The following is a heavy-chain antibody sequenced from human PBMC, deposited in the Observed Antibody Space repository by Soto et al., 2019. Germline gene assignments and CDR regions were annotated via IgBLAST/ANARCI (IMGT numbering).Heavy chain of an antibody. J-gene: IGHJ6*02. Sequence: GGSLRLSCASSGFTFASYYMLWVRQAPGWGLGWVASIIHHSDYIYHPDSVKGRFTVSRDNAKNSLFLEMTILRDEDTAVYYCARGGSAERQTDGDSYHYYPMDVWGQGTTVTVSS. D-gene: IGHD3-22*01. CDR2: IIHHSDYI. CDR3: ARGGSAERQTDGDSYHYYPMDV. V-gene: IGHV3-21*01. CDR1: GFTFASYY.